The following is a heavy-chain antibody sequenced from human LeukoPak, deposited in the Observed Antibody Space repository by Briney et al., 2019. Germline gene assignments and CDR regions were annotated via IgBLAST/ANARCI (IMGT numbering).Heavy chain of an antibody. J-gene: IGHJ6*02. CDR3: ARYFNGGMDV. CDR1: GGSISTYY. CDR2: IHSSGSA. D-gene: IGHD3-9*01. Sequence: SETLSLTCSVSGGSISTYYWNWIRQPAGKGLECIGRIHSSGSASYNPSLKSRVTMSLDTSKNQFSLKLSPVTAADTAVYYCARYFNGGMDVWGQGTTVTVSS. V-gene: IGHV4-4*07.